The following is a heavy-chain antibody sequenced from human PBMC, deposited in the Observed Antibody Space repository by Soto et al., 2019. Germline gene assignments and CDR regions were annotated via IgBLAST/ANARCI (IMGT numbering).Heavy chain of an antibody. D-gene: IGHD3-3*01. CDR2: IYYSGST. V-gene: IGHV4-30-4*01. Sequence: SETLSLTCTVSGVSISSGDYYWSWIRQPPGKGLEWIGYIYYSGSTYYNPSLKSRVTISVDTSKNQFSLKLSSVTAADTAVYYCARGPSFWSGYDYGMDVWGQGTTATVSS. CDR3: ARGPSFWSGYDYGMDV. CDR1: GVSISSGDYY. J-gene: IGHJ6*02.